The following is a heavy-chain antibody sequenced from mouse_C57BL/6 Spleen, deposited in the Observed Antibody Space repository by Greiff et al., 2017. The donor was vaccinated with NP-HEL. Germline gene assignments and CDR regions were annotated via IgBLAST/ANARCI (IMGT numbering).Heavy chain of an antibody. J-gene: IGHJ4*01. Sequence: EVKLMESGGDLVKPGGSLKLSCAASGFTFSSYGMSWVRQTPDKRLEWVATISSGGSYTYYLDSVKGRFTIPRDNAKNTLYLQMSSLKSEDTAMYYCASQRGLLQAMDYWGQGTSVTVSS. CDR3: ASQRGLLQAMDY. V-gene: IGHV5-6*01. D-gene: IGHD2-3*01. CDR2: ISSGGSYT. CDR1: GFTFSSYG.